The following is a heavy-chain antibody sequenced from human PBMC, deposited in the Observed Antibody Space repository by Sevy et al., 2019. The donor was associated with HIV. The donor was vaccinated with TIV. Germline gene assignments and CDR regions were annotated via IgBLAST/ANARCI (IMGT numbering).Heavy chain of an antibody. Sequence: GGSLRLSCAASGFNLSINYMSWVRQAPGKGLEWVAVIYTGASIYADSVKGRCGIYRDNFKNTMYLQMNSLRAEDTAVYYCARGGSVYSFNYWGQGTLVTVSS. J-gene: IGHJ4*02. CDR2: IYTGASI. D-gene: IGHD5-18*01. CDR3: ARGGSVYSFNY. CDR1: GFNLSINY. V-gene: IGHV3-66*02.